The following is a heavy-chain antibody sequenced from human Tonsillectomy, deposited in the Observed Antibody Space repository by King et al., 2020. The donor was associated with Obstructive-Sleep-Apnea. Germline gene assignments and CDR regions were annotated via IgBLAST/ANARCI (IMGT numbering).Heavy chain of an antibody. Sequence: EQLVQSGGGVVQPGRSLRLSCAASGFTFSSYAMHWVRQAPAKGLEWVAVISYDGSNKYYADSVKGRFTISRDNSKNTLYLQMNSLRPEDTAVYYCARDYSRPPYYYYAMDVWGQGTTVTVSS. V-gene: IGHV3-30*04. D-gene: IGHD6-13*01. CDR3: ARDYSRPPYYYYAMDV. CDR2: ISYDGSNK. J-gene: IGHJ6*02. CDR1: GFTFSSYA.